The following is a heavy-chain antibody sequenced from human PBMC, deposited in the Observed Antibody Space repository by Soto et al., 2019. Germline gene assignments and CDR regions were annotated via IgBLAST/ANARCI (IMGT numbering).Heavy chain of an antibody. D-gene: IGHD2-2*01. V-gene: IGHV1-18*04. J-gene: IGHJ6*02. CDR1: GYTFTSYG. CDR3: ARGDQDPRYFAMDV. Sequence: ASVKVSCKASGYTFTSYGINWVRQAPGQGLEWMGWITVYSGSTSYPQKFQGRVSMTADTSTSTVYMELRSLRSDDAAVYYCARGDQDPRYFAMDVWGQGTTVTVSS. CDR2: ITVYSGST.